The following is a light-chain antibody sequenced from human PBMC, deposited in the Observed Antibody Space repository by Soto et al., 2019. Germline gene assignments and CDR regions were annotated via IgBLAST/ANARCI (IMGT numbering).Light chain of an antibody. CDR3: SSYTSSNTNVV. J-gene: IGLJ2*01. CDR1: GSDVGGYNY. CDR2: EVS. Sequence: QSALTQPASVSGSPGQSITISCTGTGSDVGGYNYVSWYQQHPGKAPKLMIYEVSNRPSGVSNRFSGSKSGNTASLTISGLQAEDEADYYCSSYTSSNTNVVFGGGTKLTVL. V-gene: IGLV2-14*01.